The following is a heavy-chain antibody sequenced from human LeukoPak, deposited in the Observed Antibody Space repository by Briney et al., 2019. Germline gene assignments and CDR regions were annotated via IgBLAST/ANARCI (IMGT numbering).Heavy chain of an antibody. D-gene: IGHD3-22*01. CDR3: AREDLDYYDSSGPTRGFDY. CDR2: ISVGVGNT. Sequence: PGGSLRLSCAASGFTFSSYAMSWVRQAPGKGREWVSSISVGVGNTYYADSVKGRFTISRDNSKNTLYLQMNSLRAEHTAVYYCAREDLDYYDSSGPTRGFDYWGQGTLVTVSS. CDR1: GFTFSSYA. J-gene: IGHJ4*02. V-gene: IGHV3-23*01.